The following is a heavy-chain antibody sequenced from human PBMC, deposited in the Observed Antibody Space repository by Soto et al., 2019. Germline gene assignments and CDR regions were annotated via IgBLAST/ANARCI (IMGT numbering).Heavy chain of an antibody. J-gene: IGHJ3*02. CDR2: IGGRNDGVR. Sequence: EVQLLESGGGVVQPGGSLRLSCLASGFTFSNYAMSWVRQAPGKGLEWVSAIGGRNDGVRFYAESVKGRFTISRDNSQNTLFLQLNSLRVDDTALYYCAKRGRSDGNFSPFDIWGPGTMVTVSS. CDR3: AKRGRSDGNFSPFDI. D-gene: IGHD1-26*01. V-gene: IGHV3-23*01. CDR1: GFTFSNYA.